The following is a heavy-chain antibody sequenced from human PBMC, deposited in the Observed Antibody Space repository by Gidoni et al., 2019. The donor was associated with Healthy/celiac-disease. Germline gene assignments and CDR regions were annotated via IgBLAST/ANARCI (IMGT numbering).Heavy chain of an antibody. CDR3: ASTSYVSGRWLQLHDY. V-gene: IGHV3-48*03. CDR1: GFTFSSYE. CDR2: ISSSGSTI. D-gene: IGHD5-12*01. J-gene: IGHJ4*02. Sequence: EVQLVESGGGLVQPGGSLRLSCAASGFTFSSYEMNWVRQGPGTGLDWVSYISSSGSTIYYADSVKGRFTISRDNAKNSLYLQMNSLRAEDTAVYYCASTSYVSGRWLQLHDYWGQGTLVTVSS.